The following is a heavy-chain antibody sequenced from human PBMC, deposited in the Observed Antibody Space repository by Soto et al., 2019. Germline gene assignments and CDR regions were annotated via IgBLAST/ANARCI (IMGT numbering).Heavy chain of an antibody. V-gene: IGHV3-23*01. CDR2: ISGSGGSS. Sequence: EVQLLESGGGLVQPGGSLKLSCAASGFTFSEYAMSWVRQAPGKGLQWVSVISGSGGSSNYGDSVKGRFTISRDNFKNTLYLQMNSLRAEDTAVYYCAKPLLSDYYYYYVMDVWGQGTTVTVSS. J-gene: IGHJ6*02. D-gene: IGHD2-15*01. CDR3: AKPLLSDYYYYYVMDV. CDR1: GFTFSEYA.